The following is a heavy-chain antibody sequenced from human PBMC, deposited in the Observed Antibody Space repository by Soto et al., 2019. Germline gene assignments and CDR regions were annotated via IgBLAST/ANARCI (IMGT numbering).Heavy chain of an antibody. J-gene: IGHJ6*03. Sequence: EVQLAGSGGGLVQPGGSLRLSCAASEFTFSGRSVHWVRQAPGKGLVWVSGIDKVGTDSTYADSVKGRFTSSRDNAKNTVYLQMNSLRVEDTAVYYCARGWFGPDVWGKRDHGHRLL. V-gene: IGHV3-74*01. CDR2: IDKVGTDS. CDR1: EFTFSGRS. D-gene: IGHD3-10*01. CDR3: ARGWFGPDV.